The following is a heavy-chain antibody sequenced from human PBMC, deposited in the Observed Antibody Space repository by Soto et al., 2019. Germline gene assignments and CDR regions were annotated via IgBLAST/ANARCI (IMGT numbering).Heavy chain of an antibody. CDR1: GGTFSSYA. J-gene: IGHJ6*02. CDR2: IIPIFGTA. CDR3: ARGAGVVVPAALPNYYYYRMDV. D-gene: IGHD2-2*01. V-gene: IGHV1-69*13. Sequence: GASVKVSCKASGGTFSSYAISWVRQAPGQGLEWMGGIIPIFGTANYAQKFQGRVTITADESTSTAYMELSSLRSEDTAVYYCARGAGVVVPAALPNYYYYRMDVWGQGTTVTVSS.